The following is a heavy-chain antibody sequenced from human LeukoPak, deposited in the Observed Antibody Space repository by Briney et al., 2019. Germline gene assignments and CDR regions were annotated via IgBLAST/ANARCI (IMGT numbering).Heavy chain of an antibody. CDR3: ARGTPDYDYVWGRIDY. CDR1: GFTFSSYA. V-gene: IGHV3-30*02. D-gene: IGHD3-16*01. Sequence: GGSLRLSCAASGFTFSSYAMSWVRQAPGKGLEWVAFIRFDGTDEFYADSVKGRFTISRDNAKNSLYLQMNSLRAEDTAVYYCARGTPDYDYVWGRIDYWGQGTLVTVSS. J-gene: IGHJ4*02. CDR2: IRFDGTDE.